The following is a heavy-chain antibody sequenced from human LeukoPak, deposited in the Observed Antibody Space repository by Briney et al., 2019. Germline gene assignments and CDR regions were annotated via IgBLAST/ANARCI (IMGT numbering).Heavy chain of an antibody. V-gene: IGHV4-39*07. CDR2: IYYSGST. J-gene: IGHJ6*03. CDR3: ARVFRRSFRAHHYYYYMDV. Sequence: SETLSLTCTVSGGSVSDYYWGWIRQSPGKGLELIGSIYYSGSTYYNPSLKSRVTISVDTSKNQFSLKLSSVTAADTAVYYCARVFRRSFRAHHYYYYMDVWGKGTTVTVSS. CDR1: GGSVSDYY.